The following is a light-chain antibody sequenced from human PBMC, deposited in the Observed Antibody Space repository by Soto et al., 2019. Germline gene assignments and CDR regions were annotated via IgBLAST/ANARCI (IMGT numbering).Light chain of an antibody. CDR2: ADS. CDR1: ISNIGTNS. V-gene: IGLV1-44*01. J-gene: IGLJ1*01. CDR3: AAWDDNLNGPL. Sequence: QSVLTQPPSASGTPGQRVTISCSGDISNIGTNSVHWYQHLPGTVPKLVIYADSQRPSGVPDRFSGSKSGTSASLAISGLQSEDDADYLCAAWDDNLNGPLFXTGTKVTVL.